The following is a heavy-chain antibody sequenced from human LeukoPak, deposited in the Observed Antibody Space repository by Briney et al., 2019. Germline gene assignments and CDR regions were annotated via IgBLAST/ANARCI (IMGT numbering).Heavy chain of an antibody. J-gene: IGHJ6*02. V-gene: IGHV1-46*01. Sequence: GASVKVSCKASGYTFTSYYMHWVRQAPGQGLEWMGIINPSGGSTSYAQKFQGRVTVTRDTSTSTVYMELSSLRSEDTAVYYCARRPNYDILTPHYYYGMDVWGQGTTVTVSS. CDR3: ARRPNYDILTPHYYYGMDV. CDR1: GYTFTSYY. D-gene: IGHD3-9*01. CDR2: INPSGGST.